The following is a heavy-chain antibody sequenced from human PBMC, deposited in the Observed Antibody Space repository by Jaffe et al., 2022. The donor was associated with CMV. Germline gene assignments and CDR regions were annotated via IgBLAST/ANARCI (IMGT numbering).Heavy chain of an antibody. CDR3: ARDQGIAARQYYFDY. J-gene: IGHJ4*02. Sequence: EVQLVESGGGLVKPGGSLRLSCAASGFTFSSYSMNWVRQAPGKGLEWVSSISSSSSYIYYADSVKGRFTISRDNAKNSLYLQMNSLRAEDTAVYYCARDQGIAARQYYFDYWGQGTLVTVSS. CDR1: GFTFSSYS. D-gene: IGHD6-6*01. V-gene: IGHV3-21*01. CDR2: ISSSSSYI.